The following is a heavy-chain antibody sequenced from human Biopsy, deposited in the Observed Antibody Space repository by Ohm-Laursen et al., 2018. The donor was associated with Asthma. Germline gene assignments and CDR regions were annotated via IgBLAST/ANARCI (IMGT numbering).Heavy chain of an antibody. D-gene: IGHD2-2*01. CDR1: GGTFNTYV. Sequence: ASVKVSCKSLGGTFNTYVIGWVRQAPGQGLEWMGGINSVFGTTTYPQKFHDRVTITADDSTSTVYMELSSLRSEDTAVYYCARKAGSCISRTCYSLDFWGQGTLVAVSS. CDR3: ARKAGSCISRTCYSLDF. CDR2: INSVFGTT. J-gene: IGHJ4*02. V-gene: IGHV1-69*13.